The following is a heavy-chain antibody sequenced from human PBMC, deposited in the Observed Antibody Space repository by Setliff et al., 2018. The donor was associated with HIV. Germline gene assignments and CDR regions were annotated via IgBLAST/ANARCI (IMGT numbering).Heavy chain of an antibody. V-gene: IGHV4-59*01. D-gene: IGHD1-26*01. CDR3: ARVRGISYFGTFDY. J-gene: IGHJ4*02. CDR1: GGSINSYY. Sequence: KASETLSLTCAVSGGSINSYYWSWIRQPPGKGLEWIGYIYYIGNTNYNPSLKSRVTISVDTSKNQFSLTLSSVTAADTAVYYCARVRGISYFGTFDYWGQGALVTVSS. CDR2: IYYIGNT.